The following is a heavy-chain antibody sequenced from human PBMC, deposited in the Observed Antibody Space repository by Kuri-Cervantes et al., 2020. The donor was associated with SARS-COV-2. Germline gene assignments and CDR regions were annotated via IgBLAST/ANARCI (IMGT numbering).Heavy chain of an antibody. CDR3: ATSTYYYYGMDV. J-gene: IGHJ6*02. Sequence: GSLRLSCAVSGYSISSGYYWGWIRQPPGKGLEWIGSIYHSGSTYYNPSLKSRVTISVDRSKNQFSLKLSSVTAADTAVYYCATSTYYYYGMDVWGQGTTVTVSS. D-gene: IGHD2-2*01. V-gene: IGHV4-38-2*01. CDR1: GYSISSGYY. CDR2: IYHSGST.